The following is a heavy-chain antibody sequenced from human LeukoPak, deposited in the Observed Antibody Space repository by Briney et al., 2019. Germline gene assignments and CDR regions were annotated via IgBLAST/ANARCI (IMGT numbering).Heavy chain of an antibody. CDR2: ISAYYGNT. D-gene: IGHD4-23*01. Sequence: GASVKVSCKASGYTFTSYGISWVRQAPGQGLEWMGWISAYYGNTNYAQKLQGRVTMTTDTSTSTAYMELRSLRSDDTAVYYCARAPMVVTLTEFDYWGQGTLVTVSS. CDR3: ARAPMVVTLTEFDY. V-gene: IGHV1-18*01. J-gene: IGHJ4*02. CDR1: GYTFTSYG.